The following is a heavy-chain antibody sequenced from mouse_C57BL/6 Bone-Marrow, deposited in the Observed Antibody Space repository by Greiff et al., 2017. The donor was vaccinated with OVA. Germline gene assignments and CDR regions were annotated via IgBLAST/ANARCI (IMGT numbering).Heavy chain of an antibody. CDR3: ASITTVVGRYFDV. V-gene: IGHV2-2*01. D-gene: IGHD1-1*01. J-gene: IGHJ1*03. CDR1: GFSLTSYG. CDR2: IWSGGST. Sequence: VMLVESGPGLVQPSQSLSITCTVSGFSLTSYGVHWVRQSPGKGLEWLGVIWSGGSTDYNAAFISRLSISKDNSKSQVFFKMNSLQADDTAIYYCASITTVVGRYFDVWGTGTTVTVSS.